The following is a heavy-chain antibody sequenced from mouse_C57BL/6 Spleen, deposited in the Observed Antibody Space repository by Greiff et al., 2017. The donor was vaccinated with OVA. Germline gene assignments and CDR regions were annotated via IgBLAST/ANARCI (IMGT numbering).Heavy chain of an antibody. CDR1: GFTFSDAW. CDR2: IRNKANNHAT. CDR3: TRERKLCYFDY. D-gene: IGHD4-1*01. V-gene: IGHV6-6*01. Sequence: EVMLVESGGGLVQPGGSMKLSCAASGFTFSDAWMDWVRQSPEQGLAWVAEIRNKANNHATYYAESVKGRFTISREDSKSSVYLQMSILRAEDTGIYYCTRERKLCYFDYWGQGTTLTVSS. J-gene: IGHJ2*01.